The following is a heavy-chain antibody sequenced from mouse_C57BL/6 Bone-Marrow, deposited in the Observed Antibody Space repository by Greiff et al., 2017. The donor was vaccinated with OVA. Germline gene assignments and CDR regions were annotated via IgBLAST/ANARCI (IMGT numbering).Heavy chain of an antibody. CDR2: ISNLAYSI. CDR3: ARHQDSAWFAY. D-gene: IGHD3-2*02. Sequence: EVQGVESGGGLVQPGGSLKLSCAASGFTFSDYGMAWVRQAPRKGPEWVAFISNLAYSIYYADTVTGRFTISRENAKNTLYLEMSSLRSEDTAMYYCARHQDSAWFAYWGQGTLVTVSA. J-gene: IGHJ3*01. V-gene: IGHV5-15*01. CDR1: GFTFSDYG.